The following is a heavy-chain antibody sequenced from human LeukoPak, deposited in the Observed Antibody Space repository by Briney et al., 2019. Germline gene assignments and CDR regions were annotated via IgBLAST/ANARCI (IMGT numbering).Heavy chain of an antibody. CDR2: IYNSGST. V-gene: IGHV4-38-2*02. CDR3: ARSLAKYDSSGYYYGGVFDY. CDR1: GYSISSGYY. Sequence: SETLSLTCTVSGYSISSGYYWGWIRQPPGKGLEWIGSIYNSGSTYYNPSLKSRVTISVDTSKNQFSLKLSSVTAADTAVYYCARSLAKYDSSGYYYGGVFDYWGQGTLVTVSS. D-gene: IGHD3-22*01. J-gene: IGHJ4*02.